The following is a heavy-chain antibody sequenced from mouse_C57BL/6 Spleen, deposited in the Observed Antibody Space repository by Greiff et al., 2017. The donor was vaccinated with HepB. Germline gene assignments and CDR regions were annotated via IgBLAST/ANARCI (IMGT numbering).Heavy chain of an antibody. CDR2: IDPSDSYT. D-gene: IGHD2-5*01. CDR1: GYTFTSYW. Sequence: QVQLQQSGAELVMPGASVKLSCKASGYTFTSYWMHWVKQRPGQGLEWIGEIDPSDSYTNYNQKFKGKSTLTVDKSSSTAYMQLSSLTSEDSAVYYCARAYYSNVDYWGQGTSVTVSS. CDR3: ARAYYSNVDY. V-gene: IGHV1-69*01. J-gene: IGHJ4*01.